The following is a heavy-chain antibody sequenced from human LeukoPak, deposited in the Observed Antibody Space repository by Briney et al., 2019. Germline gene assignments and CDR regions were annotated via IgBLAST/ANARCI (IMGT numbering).Heavy chain of an antibody. CDR3: ARGDRGQQLPE. D-gene: IGHD6-13*01. V-gene: IGHV1-8*03. CDR2: MNPNSGNT. J-gene: IGHJ4*02. Sequence: GASVKVSCKACGYTFTSYDIKWVRQATGQGLEWMGWMNPNSGNTGYAQKFQGRVTITRNTSISTAYMELSSLRSEDTAVYYCARGDRGQQLPEWGQGTLVTVSS. CDR1: GYTFTSYD.